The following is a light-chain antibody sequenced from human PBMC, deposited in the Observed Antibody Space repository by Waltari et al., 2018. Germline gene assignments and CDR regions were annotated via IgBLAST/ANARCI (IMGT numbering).Light chain of an antibody. CDR2: KSS. CDR3: QQYHSDFLT. Sequence: DIQMTPFPSTLSASVGDRVTMTCRASQSIENWLAWYQQKPGQAPKVIIYKSSTSDSGVPSRFSGSGFGTEFTLTISSLQPDDFATYYCQQYHSDFLTFGGGTKVEIK. V-gene: IGKV1-5*03. J-gene: IGKJ4*01. CDR1: QSIENW.